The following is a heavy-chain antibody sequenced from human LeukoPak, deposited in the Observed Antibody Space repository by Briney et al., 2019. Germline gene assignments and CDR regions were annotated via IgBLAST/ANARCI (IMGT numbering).Heavy chain of an antibody. CDR3: ARSTYYYDSSGHRYFQH. CDR1: GFTVSSNY. V-gene: IGHV3-53*01. J-gene: IGHJ1*01. D-gene: IGHD3-22*01. Sequence: SGGSLRLSCAASGFTVSSNYMSWVRQAPGKGLEWVSVTYSGGSTFYADSVKGRFTISRDNSKNTLYLQMNSLRAEDTAVYYCARSTYYYDSSGHRYFQHWGQGTLVTVSS. CDR2: TYSGGST.